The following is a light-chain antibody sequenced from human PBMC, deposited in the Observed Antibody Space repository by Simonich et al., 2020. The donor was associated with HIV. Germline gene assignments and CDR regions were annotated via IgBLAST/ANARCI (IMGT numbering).Light chain of an antibody. J-gene: IGLJ2*01. CDR3: SSYTSSITVL. V-gene: IGLV2-14*03. CDR1: SSDVGGYKY. Sequence: QSALTQPASVSGSPGQSITISCTGTSSDVGGYKYVSWYQQHPGKAPKLMIYDVRNRPSGVSNRFSGSKSGNTASLTISGLQAEDEADYYCSSYTSSITVLFGGGTKLTVL. CDR2: DVR.